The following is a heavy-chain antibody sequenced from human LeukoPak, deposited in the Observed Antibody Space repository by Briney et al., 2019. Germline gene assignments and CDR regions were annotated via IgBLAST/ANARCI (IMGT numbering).Heavy chain of an antibody. V-gene: IGHV3-21*01. Sequence: GGSLRLSCAASGFTFSSYSMNWVRQAPGKGLEWDSSISSSSSYIYYADLVKGRFTISRDNAKNSLYLQMNSLRAEDTAVYYCARLVVPAALDYWGQGTLVTVSS. J-gene: IGHJ4*02. CDR1: GFTFSSYS. CDR2: ISSSSSYI. CDR3: ARLVVPAALDY. D-gene: IGHD2-2*01.